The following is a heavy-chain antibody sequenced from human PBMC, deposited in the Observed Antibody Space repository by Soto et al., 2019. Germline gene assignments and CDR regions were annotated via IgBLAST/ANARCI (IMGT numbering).Heavy chain of an antibody. D-gene: IGHD5-12*01. CDR1: GGSISSGNYY. CDR2: IYFNGNT. Sequence: QVQLQESGPGLVRPSQTLSLTCTVSGGSISSGNYYWSWIRQHPGKGLEWIGYIYFNGNTDYNSSLKSRITISVDTSKRQFSLKLRSETAADTAVYYCARLMVATRNYNWFDPWGQGTLVTVSS. J-gene: IGHJ5*02. V-gene: IGHV4-31*03. CDR3: ARLMVATRNYNWFDP.